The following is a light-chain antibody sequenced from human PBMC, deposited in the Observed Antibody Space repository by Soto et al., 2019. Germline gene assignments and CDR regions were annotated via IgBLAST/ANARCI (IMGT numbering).Light chain of an antibody. CDR3: QQPGT. CDR1: QGISSY. CDR2: AAS. Sequence: DIQLTQSPSFLSASVGDRVTITCRASQGISSYLAWYQQKPGKAPKLLFHAASTVQSGVPSRFSGSGSGTEFTLTISSQQPADFAPYYCQQPGTFGPGTKVDIK. J-gene: IGKJ3*01. V-gene: IGKV1-9*01.